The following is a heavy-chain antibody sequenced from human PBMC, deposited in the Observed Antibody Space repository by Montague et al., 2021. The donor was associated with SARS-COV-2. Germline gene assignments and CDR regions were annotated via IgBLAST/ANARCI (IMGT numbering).Heavy chain of an antibody. CDR3: ARRHIVALNRAFDY. CDR1: GDSITNNYY. Sequence: SETLSLTCTVSGDSITNNYYWGWIRQPPGKGLEWIGTIYHSGTTYYNPSLKSRVTISADTSNNQFSLKLTSVTAADTAVYYCARRHIVALNRAFDYWGQGTLVTVSS. J-gene: IGHJ4*02. CDR2: IYHSGTT. D-gene: IGHD2-21*01. V-gene: IGHV4-38-2*02.